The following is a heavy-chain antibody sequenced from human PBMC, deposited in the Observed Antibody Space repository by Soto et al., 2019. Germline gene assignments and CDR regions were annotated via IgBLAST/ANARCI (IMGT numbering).Heavy chain of an antibody. CDR3: ARPKGTYSSGYYYFDF. CDR2: IIPLFETA. D-gene: IGHD6-19*01. V-gene: IGHV1-69*01. CDR1: GGTFSTYA. J-gene: IGHJ4*02. Sequence: QVQLEQSGAEVKQPGSSVKVSCKTSGGTFSTYAINWVRQAPGQGLEWMGAIIPLFETADYSQKFQGRVTITADESTSTAYMELSSLRSDDPAVYFWARPKGTYSSGYYYFDFWGQGTLVTVSS.